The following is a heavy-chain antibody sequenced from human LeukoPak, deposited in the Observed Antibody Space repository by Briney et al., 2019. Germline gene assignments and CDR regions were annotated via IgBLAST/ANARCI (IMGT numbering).Heavy chain of an antibody. CDR1: GFTFSNCG. CDR2: IRYDGSNQ. J-gene: IGHJ4*02. D-gene: IGHD2-15*01. CDR3: ARYPSGRYCSGGICSYFDY. Sequence: GGSLRLSCAASGFTFSNCGMHWVRQTPGKGLEWVSFIRYDGSNQYYADSVMGRFTVSRDNSKNTLYLQMNSLRVEDTAVYYCARYPSGRYCSGGICSYFDYWGQGTLVTVSS. V-gene: IGHV3-30*02.